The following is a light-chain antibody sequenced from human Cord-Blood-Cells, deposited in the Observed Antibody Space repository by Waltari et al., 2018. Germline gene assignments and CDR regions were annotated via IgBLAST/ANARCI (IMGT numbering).Light chain of an antibody. V-gene: IGKV3-15*01. Sequence: EIAMPQSPATLSVSPGERPTLPCRASQRVSSNLAWYQQKPGQAPRLLIDGASTRATGIPARFSGSGYGTEFTLNISSLQSEDFAVYYCQQYNNWPPYTFGQGTKLAIK. CDR2: GAS. CDR3: QQYNNWPPYT. CDR1: QRVSSN. J-gene: IGKJ2*01.